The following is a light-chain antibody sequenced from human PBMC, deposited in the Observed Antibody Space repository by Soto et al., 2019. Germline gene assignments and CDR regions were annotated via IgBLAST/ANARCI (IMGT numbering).Light chain of an antibody. CDR3: QSADRGRSGFF. V-gene: IGLV1-40*01. CDR1: SSNIGADYD. Sequence: VTISCTGSSSNIGADYDVHWYQQLPGAAQKHLIYGNCNRSSGVPLRFSGSKSGTSASLSIIGLKDEDEADYFSQSADRGRSGFFCGTGTKV. J-gene: IGLJ1*01. CDR2: GNC.